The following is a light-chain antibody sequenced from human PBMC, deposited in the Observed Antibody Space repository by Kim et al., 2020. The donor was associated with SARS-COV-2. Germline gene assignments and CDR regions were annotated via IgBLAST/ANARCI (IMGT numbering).Light chain of an antibody. CDR1: QRISTY. Sequence: DIQMTQSPSSLAASVGDRVTIACRASQRISTYLKWYQQKPGKAPKLLIYAASTLQSGVPSRFSGSGSGTDFTLTISSLQPEDFATYYCQQSHKRPLLTFGRGTKVDSK. V-gene: IGKV1-39*01. CDR3: QQSHKRPLLT. J-gene: IGKJ4*01. CDR2: AAS.